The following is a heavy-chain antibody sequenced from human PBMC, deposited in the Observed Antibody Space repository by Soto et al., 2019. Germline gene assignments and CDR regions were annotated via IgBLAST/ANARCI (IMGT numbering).Heavy chain of an antibody. V-gene: IGHV1-69*01. CDR3: ARVGVVVRGPGWYFDL. CDR1: GGTFSSYA. D-gene: IGHD3-10*01. J-gene: IGHJ2*01. Sequence: QVQLVQSGAEVKKPGSSVKVSCKASGGTFSSYAISWVRQAPGQGLEWMGGIIPIFGTANYAQKFQGRVTITADESTSTAYMELGSLRSEDTAVYYCARVGVVVRGPGWYFDLWGRGTLVTVSS. CDR2: IIPIFGTA.